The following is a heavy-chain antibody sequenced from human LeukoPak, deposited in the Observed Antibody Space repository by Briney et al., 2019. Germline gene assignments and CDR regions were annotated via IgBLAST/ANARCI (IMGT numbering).Heavy chain of an antibody. CDR2: ISGSGGST. CDR1: GFTFSSYG. J-gene: IGHJ3*02. V-gene: IGHV3-23*01. Sequence: PGGSLRLSCAASGFTFSSYGMSWVRQAPGKGLEWVSAISGSGGSTYYADSVKGRFTISRDNSKNTLYLQMNSLRAEDTAVYYCAKETRYDILTGYFPDAFDIWGQGTMVTVSS. CDR3: AKETRYDILTGYFPDAFDI. D-gene: IGHD3-9*01.